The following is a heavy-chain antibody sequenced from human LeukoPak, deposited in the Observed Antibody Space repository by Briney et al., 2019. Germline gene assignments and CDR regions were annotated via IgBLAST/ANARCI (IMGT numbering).Heavy chain of an antibody. CDR2: ITNDGSST. CDR1: GLTFSSHW. V-gene: IGHV3-74*01. Sequence: GGSLRLSCAASGLTFSSHWMHWVRQAPGKGLVWVSRITNDGSSTTYADSVKGRFTISRDNSKDTLYLQMNSLRAEDTAVYYCARAGRGGYNYADYWGQGTLVTVSS. D-gene: IGHD5-24*01. CDR3: ARAGRGGYNYADY. J-gene: IGHJ4*02.